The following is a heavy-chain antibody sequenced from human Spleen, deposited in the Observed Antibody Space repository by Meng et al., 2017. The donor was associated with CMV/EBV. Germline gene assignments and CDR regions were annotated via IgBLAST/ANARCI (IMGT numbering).Heavy chain of an antibody. CDR3: AKIGSFTYYYYGMDV. J-gene: IGHJ6*02. CDR1: GFAFSTYA. CDR2: IYSGGVAT. Sequence: GGSLRLSCAASGFAFSTYAMSWVRQAPGKGLEWVSVIYSGGVATYYADSVKGRFTISRDNSNNTLFPQMDSLGAEDTAVYYCAKIGSFTYYYYGMDVWGQGTTVTVSS. D-gene: IGHD1-26*01. V-gene: IGHV3-23*03.